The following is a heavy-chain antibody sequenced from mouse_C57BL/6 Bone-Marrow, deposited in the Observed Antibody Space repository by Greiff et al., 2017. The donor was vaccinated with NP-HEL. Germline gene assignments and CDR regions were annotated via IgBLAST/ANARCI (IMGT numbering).Heavy chain of an antibody. CDR3: ARSAGLRIYAMDY. J-gene: IGHJ4*01. D-gene: IGHD2-4*01. CDR1: GFNIKNTY. V-gene: IGHV14-3*01. CDR2: IDPADGNT. Sequence: EVQLQQSVAELVRPGASVKLSCTASGFNIKNTYMHWVKQRPGQGLEWIGRIDPADGNTKYAPKFQGKATITADTSSNTAYLQLSSLTSEDTAIYYCARSAGLRIYAMDYWGQGTSVTVSS.